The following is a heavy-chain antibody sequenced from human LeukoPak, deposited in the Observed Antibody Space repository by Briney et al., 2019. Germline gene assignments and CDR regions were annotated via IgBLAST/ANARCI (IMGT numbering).Heavy chain of an antibody. CDR3: ARETYYYDSSGYYPYMDV. CDR2: IYYSGST. Sequence: PSETLSLTCTVPGGSINSYYWSWIRQPPGKGLEWIGYIYYSGSTNYNPSLKSRVTISVETSKNQFSLKLSSVTAADTAVYYCARETYYYDSSGYYPYMDVWGKGTTVTVSS. J-gene: IGHJ6*03. D-gene: IGHD3-22*01. CDR1: GGSINSYY. V-gene: IGHV4-59*01.